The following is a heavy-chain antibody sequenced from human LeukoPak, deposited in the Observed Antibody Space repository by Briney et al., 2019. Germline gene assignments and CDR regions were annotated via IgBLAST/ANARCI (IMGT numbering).Heavy chain of an antibody. Sequence: GGSLRLSCAASGFTFSSYRMHWVRQAPGKGLEWVANIHQDGSEKYYVDSVKGRFTISRENAKNSLYLQMNSLRAEDTAVYYCFKEPGAYQLLSYWGQGTLVTVSS. V-gene: IGHV3-7*03. D-gene: IGHD2-2*01. CDR1: GFTFSSYR. J-gene: IGHJ4*02. CDR2: IHQDGSEK. CDR3: FKEPGAYQLLSY.